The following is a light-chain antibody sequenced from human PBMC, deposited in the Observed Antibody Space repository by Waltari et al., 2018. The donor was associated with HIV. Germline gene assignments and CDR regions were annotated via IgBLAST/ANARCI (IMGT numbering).Light chain of an antibody. V-gene: IGKV1-9*01. J-gene: IGKJ1*01. Sequence: DIQLTQSPSFLSASVGDRVTITCRASQGITTYLAWYQQRPGTAPKLLIYAASTLQSGVPSRFSVSWSGTEFTLTISSLQPEDFATYYCQQLDRYPRTFGQGTKVEIK. CDR2: AAS. CDR1: QGITTY. CDR3: QQLDRYPRT.